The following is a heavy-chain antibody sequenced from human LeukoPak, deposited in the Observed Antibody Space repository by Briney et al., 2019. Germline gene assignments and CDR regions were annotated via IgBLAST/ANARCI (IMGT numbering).Heavy chain of an antibody. Sequence: SETLSLTCIVSGGSVRSHYWNWIRQPPGKGLEWIGFMSYSGTTNYNPSLNSRVSISIDTSRNRVSLRLSSVTAADTAYYRCARAGRDGPVDFGGQGTLVTVSS. J-gene: IGHJ4*02. CDR3: ARAGRDGPVDF. V-gene: IGHV4-59*02. CDR1: GGSVRSHY. CDR2: MSYSGTT. D-gene: IGHD5-24*01.